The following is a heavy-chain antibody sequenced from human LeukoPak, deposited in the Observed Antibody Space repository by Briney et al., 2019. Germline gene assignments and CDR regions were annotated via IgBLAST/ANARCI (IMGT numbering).Heavy chain of an antibody. V-gene: IGHV1-69*05. CDR3: ARNPYDILTGYGYYFDY. Sequence: SVKVSCKASGGTFSSYAISRVRQAPGQGLEWMGRIIPIFGTANYAQKFQGRVTITTDESTSTAYMELSSLRSEDTAVYYCARNPYDILTGYGYYFDYWGQGTLVTVSS. CDR2: IIPIFGTA. CDR1: GGTFSSYA. J-gene: IGHJ4*02. D-gene: IGHD3-9*01.